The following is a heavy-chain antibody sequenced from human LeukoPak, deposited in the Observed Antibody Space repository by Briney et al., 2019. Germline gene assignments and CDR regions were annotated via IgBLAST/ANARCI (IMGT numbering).Heavy chain of an antibody. D-gene: IGHD3-22*01. CDR3: ARDQNYYDSSGCPDY. CDR1: GGSISSYY. J-gene: IGHJ4*02. Sequence: SETLSLTCTVSGGSISSYYWSWIRQPAGKGLEWIGRIYTSGSTNYNPSLKSRVTMSVDTSKNQFSLKLSSVTAADTAVYYCARDQNYYDSSGCPDYWGQGTLVTVSS. V-gene: IGHV4-4*07. CDR2: IYTSGST.